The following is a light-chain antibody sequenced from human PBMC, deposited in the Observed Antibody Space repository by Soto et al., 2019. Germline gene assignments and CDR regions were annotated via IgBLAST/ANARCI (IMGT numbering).Light chain of an antibody. CDR3: QQYNNWPPST. V-gene: IGKV3-11*01. J-gene: IGKJ5*01. CDR2: DAS. Sequence: EIVLTQSPGTLSLSPGERATLSCRASQSVSRYLAWYQQKPGQAPRLLIYDASNRATGIPARFSGSGSGTDFTLTINSLQSEDFGVYYCQQYNNWPPSTFGQGTRLEI. CDR1: QSVSRY.